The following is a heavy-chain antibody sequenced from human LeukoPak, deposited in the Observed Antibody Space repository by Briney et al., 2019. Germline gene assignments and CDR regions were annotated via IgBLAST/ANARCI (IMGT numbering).Heavy chain of an antibody. D-gene: IGHD3-10*01. V-gene: IGHV1-2*02. J-gene: IGHJ4*02. CDR1: GYTFTCYY. CDR3: ARDTRITMVRGAPSLGY. Sequence: ASVKVSCKASGYTFTCYYMHWVRQAPGQGLEWMGWINPNSGGTNYAQKFQGRVTMTRDTSISTAYMELSRLRSDDTAVYYCARDTRITMVRGAPSLGYWGQGTLVTVSS. CDR2: INPNSGGT.